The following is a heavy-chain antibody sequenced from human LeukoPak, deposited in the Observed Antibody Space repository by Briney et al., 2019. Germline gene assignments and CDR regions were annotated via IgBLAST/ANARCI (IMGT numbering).Heavy chain of an antibody. D-gene: IGHD5/OR15-5a*01. J-gene: IGHJ4*02. V-gene: IGHV3-20*04. Sequence: PGGTLRLSCAASGFTFDDYGMSWIRQAPGKGLEWVSGISWSGGTNGYADSVSGRFTISGANDKNSLYLQMNRVSAEDTALYYCARCLDYFDYWGQGTLVTLPS. CDR1: GFTFDDYG. CDR3: ARCLDYFDY. CDR2: ISWSGGTN.